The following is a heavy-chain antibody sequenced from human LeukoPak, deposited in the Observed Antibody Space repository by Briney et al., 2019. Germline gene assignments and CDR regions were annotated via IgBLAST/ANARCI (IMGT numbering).Heavy chain of an antibody. CDR3: ARGSTFDY. CDR2: IYYSGST. Sequence: SETLSLTCTVSGGSISSSSYYWGWIRQPPGKGLEWIGSIYYSGSTYYNPSLKSRVTISVDTSKNQFSLKLSSVTAADTAVYYCARGSTFDYWGQGTLVTVSS. V-gene: IGHV4-39*01. CDR1: GGSISSSSYY. J-gene: IGHJ4*02.